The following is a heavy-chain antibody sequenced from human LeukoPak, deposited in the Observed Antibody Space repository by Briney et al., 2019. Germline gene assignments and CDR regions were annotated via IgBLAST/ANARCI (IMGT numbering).Heavy chain of an antibody. CDR3: ATVGTV. V-gene: IGHV3-23*01. CDR1: GFTFSNAW. D-gene: IGHD1-26*01. J-gene: IGHJ4*02. Sequence: PGGSLRLSCAASGFTFSNAWMSWVRQAPGKGLEWVSGISEGGSGTHYADSVKGRFTISRDNSKNTVYLQMNSLRAEDTAVYYCATVGTVWGQGTLVTVSS. CDR2: ISEGGSGT.